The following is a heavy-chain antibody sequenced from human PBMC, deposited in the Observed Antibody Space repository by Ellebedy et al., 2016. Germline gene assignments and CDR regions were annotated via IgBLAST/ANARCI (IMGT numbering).Heavy chain of an antibody. J-gene: IGHJ4*02. CDR3: AREGGGDCAGDCYSDI. CDR2: INHLGST. D-gene: IGHD2-21*02. V-gene: IGHV4-38-2*02. CDR1: GFSITRGYY. Sequence: SETLSLTXTVSGFSITRGYYWGWIRQSPGKGLEWIGSINHLGSTYSNPSLKSRLTLSVDTSKNHFSLRLSSVTTSDTATYYCAREGGGDCAGDCYSDIWGQGILVSVSS.